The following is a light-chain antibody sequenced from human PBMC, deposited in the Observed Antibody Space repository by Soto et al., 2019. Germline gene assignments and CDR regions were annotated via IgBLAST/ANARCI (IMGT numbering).Light chain of an antibody. CDR1: QSVSSY. V-gene: IGKV3-11*01. J-gene: IGKJ5*01. Sequence: EILLTQSPATLALSPWEMSNLSVRASQSVSSYLAWYQQKPGQAPRLLIYDASTRATGVPPRFSGSGSGTDFTLTISSLEPDDFAVYYCQQRYNLPPAFGQGTRLEI. CDR2: DAS. CDR3: QQRYNLPPA.